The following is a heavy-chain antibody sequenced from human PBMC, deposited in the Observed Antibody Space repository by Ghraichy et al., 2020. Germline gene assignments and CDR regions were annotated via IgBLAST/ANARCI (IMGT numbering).Heavy chain of an antibody. CDR2: ISSSSSSYI. CDR1: GFTFSSYS. CDR3: ARDYGDDRGAFDI. V-gene: IGHV3-21*01. J-gene: IGHJ3*02. D-gene: IGHD4-17*01. Sequence: GGSLRLSCAASGFTFSSYSMNWVRQAPGKGLEWVSSISSSSSSYIYYADSVKGRFTISRDNAKNSLYLQMNSLRAEDTAVYYCARDYGDDRGAFDIWGQGTMVTVSS.